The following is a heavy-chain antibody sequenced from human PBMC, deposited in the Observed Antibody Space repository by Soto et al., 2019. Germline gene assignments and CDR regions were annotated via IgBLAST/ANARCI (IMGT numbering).Heavy chain of an antibody. J-gene: IGHJ5*02. D-gene: IGHD5-18*01. Sequence: SVKVSCKASGGTFSIYAISWVRQAPGQGLEWMGGIIPIFGTANYAQKFQGRVTITADESTSTAYMELSSLRSEDTAVYYCARSGVQLWSYNWFDPWGQGTLVTVSS. CDR2: IIPIFGTA. CDR3: ARSGVQLWSYNWFDP. CDR1: GGTFSIYA. V-gene: IGHV1-69*13.